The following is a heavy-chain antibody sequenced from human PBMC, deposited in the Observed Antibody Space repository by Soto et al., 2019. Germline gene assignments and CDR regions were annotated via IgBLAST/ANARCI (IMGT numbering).Heavy chain of an antibody. CDR2: ISWNSGSI. D-gene: IGHD3-3*01. J-gene: IGHJ4*02. Sequence: GGSLRLSCAASGFTFDEYAMHWVRQTPGQGLEWVSGISWNSGSIGYADSVKGRFTISRDNAKNSLYLQMNSLRIEDTALYYCAKDLGAFYYNFWSGFESWGQGTLVTVSS. V-gene: IGHV3-9*01. CDR3: AKDLGAFYYNFWSGFES. CDR1: GFTFDEYA.